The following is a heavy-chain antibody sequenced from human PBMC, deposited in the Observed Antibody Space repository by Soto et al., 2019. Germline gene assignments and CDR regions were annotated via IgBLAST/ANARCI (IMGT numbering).Heavy chain of an antibody. J-gene: IGHJ4*02. CDR2: IVPMFGTS. CDR1: GGTSTRYA. Sequence: QVQLEQSGAEVRKPGSSVKVSCKVTGGTSTRYAINWVRQAPGQGLEWMGGIVPMFGTSKYAQKFQGRVTITADTSTNIAYMELRSLRSEDTAVYYCNRGSEYDFWSGYLWGQGTLVSVSS. D-gene: IGHD3-3*01. V-gene: IGHV1-69*06. CDR3: NRGSEYDFWSGYL.